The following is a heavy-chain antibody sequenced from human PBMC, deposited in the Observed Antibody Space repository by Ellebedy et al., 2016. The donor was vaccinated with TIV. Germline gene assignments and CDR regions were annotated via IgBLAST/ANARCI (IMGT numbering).Heavy chain of an antibody. Sequence: PGGSLRLSCAASEFTFSDYHMPWIRQAPGKGLEWVSSISSSSSSTHYADSVKGRFTISRDDAKNSLYLQMNSLRAEDTAVYYCARGRVVRGVISYYYGMDVWGQGTTVTVSS. CDR1: EFTFSDYH. CDR3: ARGRVVRGVISYYYGMDV. J-gene: IGHJ6*02. CDR2: ISSSSSST. V-gene: IGHV3-11*06. D-gene: IGHD3-10*01.